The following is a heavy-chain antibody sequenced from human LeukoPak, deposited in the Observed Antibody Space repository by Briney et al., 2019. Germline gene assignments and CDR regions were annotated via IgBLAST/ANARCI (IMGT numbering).Heavy chain of an antibody. J-gene: IGHJ3*02. Sequence: SETLSLTCTVSGGSISSGSYYWGWIRQPPGKGLECIGNIYYSGSTNYSPSLQSRVTISVDTSKNQFSLKLNSVTAADTAVYYCVRHGRAGLLKGAFDIWGQGTIVIVSS. V-gene: IGHV4-39*01. D-gene: IGHD2/OR15-2a*01. CDR3: VRHGRAGLLKGAFDI. CDR1: GGSISSGSYY. CDR2: IYYSGST.